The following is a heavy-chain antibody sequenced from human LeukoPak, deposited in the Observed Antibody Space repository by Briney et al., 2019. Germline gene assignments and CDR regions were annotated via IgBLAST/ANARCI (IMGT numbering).Heavy chain of an antibody. CDR3: ARAGVGGDYENLFDY. CDR1: GGSISSSNW. D-gene: IGHD4-17*01. Sequence: SETLSLTCAVSGGSISSSNWWSWVRQPPGKGLEWIGYIYHSGSTYYNPSLKSRVTISVDRSKNQFSLKLSSVTAADTAVYYCARAGVGGDYENLFDYWGQGTLVTVSS. J-gene: IGHJ4*02. CDR2: IYHSGST. V-gene: IGHV4-4*02.